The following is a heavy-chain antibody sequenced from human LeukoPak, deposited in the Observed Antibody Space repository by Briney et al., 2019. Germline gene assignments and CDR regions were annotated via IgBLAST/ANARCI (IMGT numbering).Heavy chain of an antibody. J-gene: IGHJ4*02. D-gene: IGHD5-24*01. CDR3: ARDGGDGYKYYFDY. CDR2: IIPIFGTA. Sequence: SVKVSYKASGGTFSSYAISWVRQAPGQGLEWMGGIIPIFGTANYAQKFQGRVTITADESTSTAYMELSSLRSEDTAVYYCARDGGDGYKYYFDYWGQGTLVTVSS. CDR1: GGTFSSYA. V-gene: IGHV1-69*13.